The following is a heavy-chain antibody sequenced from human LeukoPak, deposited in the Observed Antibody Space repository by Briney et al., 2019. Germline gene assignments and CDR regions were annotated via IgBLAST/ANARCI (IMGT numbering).Heavy chain of an antibody. Sequence: PGGSLRLSCAASGFTFSNYWMSWVRRAPGKGLEWVANIKEDGSAKYYVDSVKGRFTISRDNAKNSVYLQMNSLRAEDTAVYYCARVEMATKFRVFYYYYYYMDVWGKGTTVTISS. V-gene: IGHV3-7*03. CDR1: GFTFSNYW. J-gene: IGHJ6*03. CDR3: ARVEMATKFRVFYYYYYYMDV. CDR2: IKEDGSAK. D-gene: IGHD5-24*01.